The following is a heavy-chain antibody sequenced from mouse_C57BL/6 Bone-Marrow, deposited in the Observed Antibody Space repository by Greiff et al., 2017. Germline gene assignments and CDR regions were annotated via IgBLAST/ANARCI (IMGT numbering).Heavy chain of an antibody. CDR3: TVPHYYGSRRFDY. CDR2: IRLKSDNYAT. CDR1: GFTFSNYW. J-gene: IGHJ2*01. V-gene: IGHV6-3*01. Sequence: DVQLQESGGGLVQPGGSMKLSCVASGFTFSNYWMNWVRQSPEKGLEWVAQIRLKSDNYATHYAESVKGRFTISRDDSKSSVYLQMNNLRAEDTGIYYCTVPHYYGSRRFDYWGQGTTLTVSS. D-gene: IGHD1-1*01.